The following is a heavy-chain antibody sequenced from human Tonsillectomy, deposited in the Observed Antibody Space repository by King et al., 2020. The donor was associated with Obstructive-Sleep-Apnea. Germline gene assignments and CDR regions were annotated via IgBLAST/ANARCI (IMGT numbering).Heavy chain of an antibody. CDR3: ARCYSSGWYGVRPGCWFDP. V-gene: IGHV4-59*08. CDR1: GDSISNYY. CDR2: VYYSGST. D-gene: IGHD6-19*01. Sequence: VQLQESGPGLVKPSETLSLTCNVSGDSISNYYWSWIRQPPGKGLEWIGNVYYSGSTNCNPSLKSRVTISVDTSKNQFSLKLNSVTAADTAVYYCARCYSSGWYGVRPGCWFDPWGQGTLVTVSS. J-gene: IGHJ5*02.